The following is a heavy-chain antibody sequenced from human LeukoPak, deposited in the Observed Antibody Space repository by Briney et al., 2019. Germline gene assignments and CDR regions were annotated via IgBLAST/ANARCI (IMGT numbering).Heavy chain of an antibody. D-gene: IGHD3-22*01. CDR3: ATDSSGYYYGGY. V-gene: IGHV1-69*06. CDR1: GYTFTSYY. CDR2: IIPIFGTA. Sequence: ASVKVSCKASGYTFTSYYMHWVRQAPGQGLEWMGGIIPIFGTANYAQKFQGRVTITADKSTSTAYMELSSLRSEDTAVYYCATDSSGYYYGGYWGQGTLVTVSS. J-gene: IGHJ4*02.